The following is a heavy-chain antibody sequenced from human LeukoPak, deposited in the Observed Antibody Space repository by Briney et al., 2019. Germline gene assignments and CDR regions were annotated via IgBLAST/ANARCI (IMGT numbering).Heavy chain of an antibody. CDR1: GFTLSNYS. Sequence: GGSLRLSCAASGFTLSNYSMNWVPQPPGKGLDWISYTSSSTNTIYYADSMKGRFTIYRGNAKSSLSLQMNSVRDEDTAVYYCARVRIDYYDSSGDYYDALDIWGQGTLVTVSS. V-gene: IGHV3-48*02. J-gene: IGHJ3*02. D-gene: IGHD3-22*01. CDR3: ARVRIDYYDSSGDYYDALDI. CDR2: TSSSTNTI.